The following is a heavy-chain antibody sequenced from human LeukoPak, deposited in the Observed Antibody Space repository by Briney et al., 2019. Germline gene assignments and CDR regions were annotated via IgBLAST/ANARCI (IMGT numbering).Heavy chain of an antibody. Sequence: GGSLRLSCAASGFTFSSYAMSWVRQAPGKGLEWVSAISGSGGSTYYADSVKGRFTISRDNSKNTLYLQMNSLRAEDTAVYYCAKDIGGSYFRPRLEYWGQGTLVTVSS. CDR3: AKDIGGSYFRPRLEY. D-gene: IGHD1-26*01. J-gene: IGHJ4*02. V-gene: IGHV3-23*01. CDR1: GFTFSSYA. CDR2: ISGSGGST.